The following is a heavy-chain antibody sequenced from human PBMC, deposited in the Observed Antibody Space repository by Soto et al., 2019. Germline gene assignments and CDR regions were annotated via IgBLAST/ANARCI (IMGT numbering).Heavy chain of an antibody. Sequence: VQLVESGGGVVQPGRSLRLSCAASGFTFSDYAMHWVRQAPGKGLEWVAVVSHDGRNTHYADSVKGRFTISRDSSKDTVSLEMTSLRAEETAVYYCAKGGRQWLVTSDFNYWGQGALVTVSS. D-gene: IGHD6-19*01. CDR3: AKGGRQWLVTSDFNY. V-gene: IGHV3-30*18. J-gene: IGHJ4*02. CDR1: GFTFSDYA. CDR2: VSHDGRNT.